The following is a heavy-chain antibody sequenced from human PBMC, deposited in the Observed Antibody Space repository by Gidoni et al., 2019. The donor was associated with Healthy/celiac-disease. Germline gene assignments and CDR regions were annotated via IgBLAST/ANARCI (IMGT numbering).Heavy chain of an antibody. CDR2: ISYDGSNK. D-gene: IGHD3-22*01. CDR3: ARDRAKRVVVITGNWFDP. V-gene: IGHV3-30-3*01. CDR1: GFTFSSYA. J-gene: IGHJ5*02. Sequence: QVQLVESGGGVVQPGRSLRLSCAASGFTFSSYAMHWVRQAPGKGLEWVAVISYDGSNKYYADSVKGRFTISRDNSKNTLYLQMNSLRAEDTAVYYCARDRAKRVVVITGNWFDPWGQGTLVTVSS.